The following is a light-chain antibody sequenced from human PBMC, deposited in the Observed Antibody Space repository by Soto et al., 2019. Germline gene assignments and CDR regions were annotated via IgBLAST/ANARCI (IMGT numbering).Light chain of an antibody. CDR1: QSVRSDY. V-gene: IGKV3-20*01. CDR2: GAS. J-gene: IGKJ1*01. CDR3: QQYGSSPPWT. Sequence: DIVLTQSPGTLSLSPGERATLSCRASQSVRSDYLAWYQQKPGQAPRLLIYGASSRATGIPDRFSGSGSGSDFTLTISRLEPEDFAVYYCQQYGSSPPWTFGQGTEVEIK.